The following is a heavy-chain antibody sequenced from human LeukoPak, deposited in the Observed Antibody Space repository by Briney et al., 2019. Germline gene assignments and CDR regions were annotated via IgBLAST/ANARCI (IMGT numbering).Heavy chain of an antibody. CDR1: GGYISSSSYY. J-gene: IGHJ4*02. CDR3: ARPDSSGYDLFVY. Sequence: TPSEPLPLTCTVSGGYISSSSYYWGWIRQPPGKGLEGIGRIYYSGSTYYNPSLKSRVTIYVDTSKNQFSLKLSSVTAAETGVYYCARPDSSGYDLFVYWGQGTLVTVSS. D-gene: IGHD3-22*01. CDR2: IYYSGST. V-gene: IGHV4-39*01.